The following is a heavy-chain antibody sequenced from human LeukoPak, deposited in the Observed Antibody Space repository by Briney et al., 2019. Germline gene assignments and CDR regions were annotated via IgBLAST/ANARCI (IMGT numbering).Heavy chain of an antibody. V-gene: IGHV4-4*07. Sequence: SETLSLTCTVSGGSISSYYWGWIRQPAGKGLEWIGRIYTSGSTNYNPSLRSRVTMSVDTSKNQFSLKLSSVTAADTAVYYCASGITMVRGVKISPFDYWGQGTLVTVSS. J-gene: IGHJ4*02. CDR2: IYTSGST. D-gene: IGHD3-10*01. CDR3: ASGITMVRGVKISPFDY. CDR1: GGSISSYY.